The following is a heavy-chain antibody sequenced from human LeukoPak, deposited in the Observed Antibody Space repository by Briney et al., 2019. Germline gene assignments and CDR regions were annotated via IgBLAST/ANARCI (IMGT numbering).Heavy chain of an antibody. CDR3: ARLPYYDTSGYLDY. Sequence: GESLKISCKGSGYSFTNYWIGWVRQMPGKGLEWMGIIYPGDSDTRYSPSFQGQVTISVDKSISTAYLQWSSLKASDTAMYYCARLPYYDTSGYLDYWGQGTLVIVSS. V-gene: IGHV5-51*01. CDR1: GYSFTNYW. CDR2: IYPGDSDT. D-gene: IGHD3-22*01. J-gene: IGHJ4*02.